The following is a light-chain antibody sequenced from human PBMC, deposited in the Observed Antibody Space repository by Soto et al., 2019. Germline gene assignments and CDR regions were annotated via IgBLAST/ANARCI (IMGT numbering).Light chain of an antibody. CDR3: QQYNDSPLT. V-gene: IGKV3-20*01. CDR2: AAS. J-gene: IGKJ3*01. Sequence: EIVLTQSPGTLSLSPGERATLSCRASQTLSTNSLAWYQQRPGQTPRLLIYAASTRDTDIPDRFNGSGSGTDFALTISRLEHEAFALYYCQQYNDSPLTFGPGTQVDVQ. CDR1: QTLSTNS.